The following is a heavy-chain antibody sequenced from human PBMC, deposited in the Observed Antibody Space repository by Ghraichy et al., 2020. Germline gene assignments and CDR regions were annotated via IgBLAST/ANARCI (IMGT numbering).Heavy chain of an antibody. Sequence: SETLSLTCAVYGGSFSGYYWSWIRQPPGKGLEWIGEINHSGSTNYNPSLKSRVTISVDTSKNQFSLKLSSVTAADTAWYYCAGLRGYCSGGSCYGTKIDYWGQGTLVTVSS. J-gene: IGHJ4*02. CDR2: INHSGST. V-gene: IGHV4-34*01. CDR1: GGSFSGYY. CDR3: AGLRGYCSGGSCYGTKIDY. D-gene: IGHD2-15*01.